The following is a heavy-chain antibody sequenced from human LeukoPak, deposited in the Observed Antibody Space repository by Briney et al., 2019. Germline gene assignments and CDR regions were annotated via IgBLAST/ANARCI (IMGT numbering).Heavy chain of an antibody. J-gene: IGHJ3*02. D-gene: IGHD3-22*01. CDR1: GYSFTSYG. Sequence: ASVTVSCKASGYSFTSYGISWVRQAPGQGLEWMGGIIPIFGTANYAQKFQGRVTITADESTSTAYMELSSLRSEDTAVYYCARDSGYYDSSGSLASDAFDIWGQGTMVTVSS. CDR3: ARDSGYYDSSGSLASDAFDI. CDR2: IIPIFGTA. V-gene: IGHV1-69*13.